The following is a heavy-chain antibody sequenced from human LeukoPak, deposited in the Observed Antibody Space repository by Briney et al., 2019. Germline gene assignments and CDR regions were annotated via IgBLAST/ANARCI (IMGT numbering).Heavy chain of an antibody. CDR1: GFTFNDAW. CDR3: AKDRIAVAGTAFDY. J-gene: IGHJ4*02. CDR2: ISSSTSYI. Sequence: PGGSLRLSCATSGFTFNDAWMNWVRQAPGKGLEWVSLISSSTSYIYYADSVKGRFTISRDNAKNSLYLQMNSLRAEDTALYYCAKDRIAVAGTAFDYWGQGTLVTVSS. D-gene: IGHD6-19*01. V-gene: IGHV3-21*04.